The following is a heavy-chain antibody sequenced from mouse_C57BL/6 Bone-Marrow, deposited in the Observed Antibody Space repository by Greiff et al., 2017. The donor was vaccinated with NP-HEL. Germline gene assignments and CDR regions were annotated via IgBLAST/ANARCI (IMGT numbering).Heavy chain of an antibody. CDR3: ARSPHYDYDAYYAMDY. Sequence: VQLKESGPGLAKPSQTLSLTCSVTGYSITSDYWNWIRKFPGNKLEYMGYISYSGSTYYNPSLKSRISIMRDTSNNQYYLQLNSGPTEDTATYYCARSPHYDYDAYYAMDYWGQGTSVTVSS. V-gene: IGHV3-8*01. D-gene: IGHD2-4*01. CDR1: GYSITSDY. J-gene: IGHJ4*01. CDR2: ISYSGST.